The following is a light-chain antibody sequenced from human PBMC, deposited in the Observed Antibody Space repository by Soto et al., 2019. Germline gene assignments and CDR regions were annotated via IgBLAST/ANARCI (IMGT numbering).Light chain of an antibody. CDR3: SSYTSSSTLVV. Sequence: QSALTQPASVSGSPGQSITISCTGTSSDVGGYNYVSWYQQHPGKVPTLMMYDVSNRPSGVSNRFSGSKSGNTASLTISGLQAEDEADYYCSSYTSSSTLVVFGGGTKLTVL. CDR1: SSDVGGYNY. V-gene: IGLV2-14*01. CDR2: DVS. J-gene: IGLJ2*01.